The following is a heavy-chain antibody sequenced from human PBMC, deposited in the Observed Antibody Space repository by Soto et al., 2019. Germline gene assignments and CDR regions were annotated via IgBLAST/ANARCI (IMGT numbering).Heavy chain of an antibody. CDR1: GDSISSSSCS. D-gene: IGHD3-9*01. CDR2: IYYVVNT. Sequence: SETLSLTCIVSGDSISSSSCSWAWIRQPPGKGLEWIGTIYYVVNTYYNPSLKSRVTISVDTSKNQFSLKLSSVTAADTSVDYCPGLPYFWGQGFLVTGSA. CDR3: PGLPYF. J-gene: IGHJ1*01. V-gene: IGHV4-39*01.